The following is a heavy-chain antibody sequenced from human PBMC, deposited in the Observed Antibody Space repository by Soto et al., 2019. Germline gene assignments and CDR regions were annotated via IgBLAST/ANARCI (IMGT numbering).Heavy chain of an antibody. CDR1: GGTFRTHA. CDR3: ARGSIPAASYFDS. J-gene: IGHJ4*02. CDR2: IIPMFGTA. D-gene: IGHD6-25*01. V-gene: IGHV1-69*01. Sequence: QVQLVQSGAEVKNPGSSVKVSCQASGGTFRTHAISWLRQAPVQGLEWRGGIIPMFGTANYAPKFQGTVTITADESTNTDYMELRSLRSEDTAVYYCARGSIPAASYFDSWGQGTPVTVSS.